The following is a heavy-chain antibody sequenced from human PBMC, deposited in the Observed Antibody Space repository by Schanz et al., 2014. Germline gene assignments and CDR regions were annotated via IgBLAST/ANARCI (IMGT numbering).Heavy chain of an antibody. CDR1: GFTFSSYG. V-gene: IGHV3-33*01. CDR2: IWYDGSNK. CDR3: AREHTYESDDSAGARIDN. D-gene: IGHD1-1*01. Sequence: VQLVESGGGLIQPGGPLRLSCAASGFTFSSYGMHWVRQAPGTGLEWMAVIWYDGSNKYYADSVKGRFTISRNKSKNTLCLQRNSERAEDTAVYYCAREHTYESDDSAGARIDNWGQGTLLTVSS. J-gene: IGHJ4*01.